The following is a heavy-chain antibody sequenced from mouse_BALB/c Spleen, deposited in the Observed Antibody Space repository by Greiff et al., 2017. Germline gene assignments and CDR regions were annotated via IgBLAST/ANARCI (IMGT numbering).Heavy chain of an antibody. Sequence: EVKLMESGGGLVKPGGSLKLSCAASGFTFSSYTMSWVRQTPEKRLEWVATISSGGSYTYYPDSVKGRFTISRDNAKNTLYLQMSSLKSEDTAMYYCTSHDYDVGNYFDYWGQGTTLTVSS. CDR2: ISSGGSYT. D-gene: IGHD2-4*01. V-gene: IGHV5-6-4*01. J-gene: IGHJ2*01. CDR1: GFTFSSYT. CDR3: TSHDYDVGNYFDY.